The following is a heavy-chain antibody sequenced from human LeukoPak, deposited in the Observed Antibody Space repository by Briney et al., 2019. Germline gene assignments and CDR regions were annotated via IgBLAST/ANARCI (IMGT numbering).Heavy chain of an antibody. J-gene: IGHJ5*02. CDR3: ARVREYYGSGGWLDP. CDR2: LNPDSGGT. CDR1: GYTFTGYY. V-gene: IGHV1-2*02. D-gene: IGHD3-10*01. Sequence: ASVKVSCKASGYTFTGYYIHWVRQAPGKGLEWMGWLNPDSGGTNYAQKFQGRVTLTRDTSIGTAYMELSRLRSDDTAVYYCARVREYYGSGGWLDPWGQGTLVTVSS.